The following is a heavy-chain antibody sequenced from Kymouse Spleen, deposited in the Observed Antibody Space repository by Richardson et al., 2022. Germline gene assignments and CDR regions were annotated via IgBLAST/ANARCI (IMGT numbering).Heavy chain of an antibody. Sequence: QVQLQQWGAGLLKPSETLSLTCAVYGGSFSGYYWSWIRQPPGKGLEWIGEINHSGSTNYNPSLKSRVTISVDTSKNQFSLKLSSVTAADTAVYYCARVITGTTYGMDVWGQGTTVTVSS. J-gene: IGHJ6*02. CDR3: ARVITGTTYGMDV. D-gene: IGHD1-7*01. CDR1: GGSFSGYY. CDR2: INHSGST. V-gene: IGHV4-34*01.